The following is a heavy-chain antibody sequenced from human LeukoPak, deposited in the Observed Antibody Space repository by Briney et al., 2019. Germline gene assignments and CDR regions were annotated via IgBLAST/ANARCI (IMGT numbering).Heavy chain of an antibody. V-gene: IGHV4-59*08. CDR1: GASISGYY. CDR3: ARMNGDYGFRNYFYYGLDV. D-gene: IGHD4-17*01. J-gene: IGHJ6*02. CDR2: MYYSGST. Sequence: ETLSLTCTVSGASISGYYWNWIRQPPGKGLEWIGYMYYSGSTNYNPFFKSRVTMSGDTSKNELSLKLSSVTAADTAVYYCARMNGDYGFRNYFYYGLDVWGQGTTVTVSS.